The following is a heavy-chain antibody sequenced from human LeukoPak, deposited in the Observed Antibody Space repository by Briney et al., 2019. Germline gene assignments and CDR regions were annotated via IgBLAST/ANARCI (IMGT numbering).Heavy chain of an antibody. V-gene: IGHV3-23*01. CDR2: IPGYGAT. CDR3: AKGAAAGKVDWFDP. D-gene: IGHD6-13*01. J-gene: IGHJ5*02. Sequence: PGGSMRLARAASGFTVSNFAMMWDRQAPGAGLQWVSTIPGYGATFYADSVRGRFTIFRDTSMNTLFLQMNSLGAEDTAVYYCAKGAAAGKVDWFDPWAQGTLVSVSS. CDR1: GFTVSNFA.